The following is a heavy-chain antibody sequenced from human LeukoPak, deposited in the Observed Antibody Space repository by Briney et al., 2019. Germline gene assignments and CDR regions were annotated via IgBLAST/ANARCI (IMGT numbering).Heavy chain of an antibody. J-gene: IGHJ4*02. Sequence: ASVKVSCEASGYTFTDFGISCVPQTPGQGLGWMVWISAFIGNTNSAQQLQGRVTMTSDTSTSTASIELRSLRAEDTPVFYCPGGSGNYIDYWGQGTLVTVSS. CDR1: GYTFTDFG. CDR2: ISAFIGNT. D-gene: IGHD3-16*01. CDR3: PGGSGNYIDY. V-gene: IGHV1-18*01.